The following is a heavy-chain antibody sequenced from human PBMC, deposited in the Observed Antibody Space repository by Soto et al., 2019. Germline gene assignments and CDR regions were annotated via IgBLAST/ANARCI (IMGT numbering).Heavy chain of an antibody. V-gene: IGHV4-34*01. CDR3: ARVAAMEYYYYGMDV. J-gene: IGHJ6*02. Sequence: SETLSLTCAVYGGSFSGYYWSWIRQPPGKGLEWIGEINHSGSTNYNPSLKSRVTMSVDTSKNQFSLKLSSVTAADTAVYYCARVAAMEYYYYGMDVWGQGTTVTVSS. D-gene: IGHD5-18*01. CDR1: GGSFSGYY. CDR2: INHSGST.